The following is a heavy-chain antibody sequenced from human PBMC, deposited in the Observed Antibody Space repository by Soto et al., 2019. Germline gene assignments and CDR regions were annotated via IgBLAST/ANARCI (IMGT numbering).Heavy chain of an antibody. CDR2: VYYSGSS. V-gene: IGHV4-31*03. J-gene: IGHJ5*02. CDR3: AKLSCTSSTCYFPGWFDP. CDR1: GDSISGGASS. D-gene: IGHD2-2*01. Sequence: QVQLQESGPGLVKPSETLSLTCTVSGDSISGGASSWSWIRQPPGKGLEWIANVYYSGSSYYNPSLKSRLTISVDTTKNQFSLQVKSMTAADTAVYYCAKLSCTSSTCYFPGWFDPWGQGTLVTVSS.